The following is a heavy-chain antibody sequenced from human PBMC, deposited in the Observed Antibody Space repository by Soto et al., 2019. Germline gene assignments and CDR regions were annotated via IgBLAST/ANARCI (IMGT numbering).Heavy chain of an antibody. CDR1: GGSITTSDYS. CDR2: IYHTGAT. Sequence: SETLSLTCAVSGGSITTSDYSWSWIRQPPGRGLEWIGSIYHTGATHYIPSLKSRLAMSLDKSKNHFSLDLSSVTAADTALYYCVRERTIFGVAPGGGVDVWGQGTTVTVSS. V-gene: IGHV4-30-2*01. D-gene: IGHD3-3*01. CDR3: VRERTIFGVAPGGGVDV. J-gene: IGHJ6*02.